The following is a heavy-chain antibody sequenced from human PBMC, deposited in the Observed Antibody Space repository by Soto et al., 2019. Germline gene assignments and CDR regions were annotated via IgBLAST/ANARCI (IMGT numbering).Heavy chain of an antibody. CDR1: GGTLISYA. D-gene: IGHD3-3*01. CDR3: ARPLGGYYNYYYYYGMDV. Sequence: VKVACAASGGTLISYAISWVRQSPGQGLEWMGGIIPIFGTANYAQKFQGRVTITADESTSTAYMELSSLRSEDTAVYYCARPLGGYYNYYYYYGMDVCGQRTTVTVSS. J-gene: IGHJ6*02. CDR2: IIPIFGTA. V-gene: IGHV1-69*13.